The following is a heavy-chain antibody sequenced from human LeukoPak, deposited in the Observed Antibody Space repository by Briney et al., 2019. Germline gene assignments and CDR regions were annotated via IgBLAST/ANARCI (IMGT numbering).Heavy chain of an antibody. V-gene: IGHV1-8*01. CDR1: GYTFTSYD. Sequence: GASVKVSCKASGYTFTSYDINWVRQATGQGLEWMGLMKPNSGDTGYAQKFQGRGTMTRNTPKSTAYMELSSLRSEDTAVYYCARDPPESNSSDYWGQGTLVTVSS. D-gene: IGHD6-13*01. J-gene: IGHJ4*02. CDR2: MKPNSGDT. CDR3: ARDPPESNSSDY.